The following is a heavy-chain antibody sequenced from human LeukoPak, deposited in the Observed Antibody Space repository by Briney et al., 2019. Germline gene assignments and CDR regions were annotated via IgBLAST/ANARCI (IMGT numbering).Heavy chain of an antibody. V-gene: IGHV4-39*01. J-gene: IGHJ3*02. D-gene: IGHD6-13*01. CDR3: ARHSSRDAFDI. CDR2: IYYTGIT. Sequence: SETLSLTCTVSGGSISTTSYYWGWIRQPPGKGLEWIGSIYYTGITFYNASLKSRVTISVDTSKNQFSLDLSSVTAADTALYYCARHSSRDAFDIWGQGTMVTVSS. CDR1: GGSISTTSYY.